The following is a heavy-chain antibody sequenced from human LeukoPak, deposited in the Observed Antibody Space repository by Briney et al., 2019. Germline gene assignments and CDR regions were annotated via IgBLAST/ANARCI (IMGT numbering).Heavy chain of an antibody. Sequence: PGGSLRLSCAASGFTFSDYCMSWIRQAPGKGLEWVSYISSSGSTIYYADSVKGRFTISRDNAKNSLYLQMNSLRAEDTAVYYCARERKAVAAPWVDPWGQGTLVTVSS. CDR2: ISSSGSTI. V-gene: IGHV3-11*01. J-gene: IGHJ5*02. CDR1: GFTFSDYC. CDR3: ARERKAVAAPWVDP. D-gene: IGHD6-6*01.